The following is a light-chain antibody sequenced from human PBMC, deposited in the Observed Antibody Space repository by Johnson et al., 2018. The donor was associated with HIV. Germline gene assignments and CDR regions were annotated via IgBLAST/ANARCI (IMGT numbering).Light chain of an antibody. Sequence: QAVLTQPPSVSAAPGQKVTISCSGSSSNIGNNYVSWYQQLPGTAPKLLIYVNNRRPSGIPDRFSGSKSGTSATLGITGLQTGDEADYYCGTWDSSRRTAFFGTGTKVTVL. CDR2: VNN. CDR1: SSNIGNNY. V-gene: IGLV1-51*01. CDR3: GTWDSSRRTAF. J-gene: IGLJ1*01.